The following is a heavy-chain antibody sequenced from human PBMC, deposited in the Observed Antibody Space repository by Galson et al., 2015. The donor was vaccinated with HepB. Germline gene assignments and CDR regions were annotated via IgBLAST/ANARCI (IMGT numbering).Heavy chain of an antibody. CDR3: ARGVDCSGGSCYLNY. CDR2: INAGNGNT. Sequence: SVKVSCKASGYTFTSYAMHWVRQAPGQRLEWMGWINAGNGNTKYSQKFQGRVTITRDTSASTAYMELSSLRSEDTAVYYCARGVDCSGGSCYLNYWGQGTLVTVSS. J-gene: IGHJ4*02. CDR1: GYTFTSYA. V-gene: IGHV1-3*01. D-gene: IGHD2-15*01.